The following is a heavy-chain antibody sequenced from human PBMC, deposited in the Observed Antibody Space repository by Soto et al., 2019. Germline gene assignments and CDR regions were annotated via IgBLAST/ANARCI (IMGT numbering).Heavy chain of an antibody. D-gene: IGHD6-13*01. CDR1: GGSISSYY. Sequence: SETLSLTCTVSGGSISSYYWSWIRQPPGKGLEWIGYIYYSGSTNYNPSLKSRVTVSVDTSKNQFSLKLSSVTAADTAVYYCARHHIAAAAHFDYWGQGTLVTVSS. CDR2: IYYSGST. J-gene: IGHJ4*02. V-gene: IGHV4-59*08. CDR3: ARHHIAAAAHFDY.